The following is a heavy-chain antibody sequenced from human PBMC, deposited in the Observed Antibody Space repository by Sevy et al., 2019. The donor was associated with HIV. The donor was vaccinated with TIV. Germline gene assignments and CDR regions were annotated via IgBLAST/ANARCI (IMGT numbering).Heavy chain of an antibody. CDR1: GFGFSSYW. D-gene: IGHD3-16*01. CDR3: SGGFGWLSDY. J-gene: IGHJ4*02. V-gene: IGHV3-7*01. Sequence: GGSLRLSCIDSGFGFSSYWINWVRQAPGKGVEWVALIKEDGSEKEYVDSVKGRFTISRDTAKNSVYLQMDSLGAEDTATYYCSGGFGWLSDYWGQGTVVTVSS. CDR2: IKEDGSEK.